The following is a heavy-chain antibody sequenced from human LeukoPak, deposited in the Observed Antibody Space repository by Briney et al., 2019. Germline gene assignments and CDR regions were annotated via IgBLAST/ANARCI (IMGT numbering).Heavy chain of an antibody. CDR1: GFTFDDYA. J-gene: IGHJ3*02. CDR2: ISWHSADI. V-gene: IGHV3-9*01. D-gene: IGHD3-10*01. Sequence: GGSLRLSCVASGFTFDDYAMHWVRQAPGKGLEWVSGISWHSADINYADSVKGRFTISRDNAKNSLYLQMNNLRAEDAALYYCGKDTGASGTYLDAFDIWGQGTMVTVSS. CDR3: GKDTGASGTYLDAFDI.